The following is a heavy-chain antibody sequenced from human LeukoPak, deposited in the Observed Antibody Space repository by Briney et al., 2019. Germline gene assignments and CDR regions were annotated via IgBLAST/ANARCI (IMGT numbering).Heavy chain of an antibody. Sequence: SETLSLTCAISGDRVSRNSAAWNWIRQSPSRGLEWLGRTYYKSKWYNDYAVSVKSRITINPDTSKNQFSLQLKSVTPEGTAVYYCARAPIVGATHIDNCGHRSLVTVSS. CDR1: GDRVSRNSAA. V-gene: IGHV6-1*01. D-gene: IGHD1-26*01. J-gene: IGHJ4*01. CDR3: ARAPIVGATHIDN. CDR2: TYYKSKWYN.